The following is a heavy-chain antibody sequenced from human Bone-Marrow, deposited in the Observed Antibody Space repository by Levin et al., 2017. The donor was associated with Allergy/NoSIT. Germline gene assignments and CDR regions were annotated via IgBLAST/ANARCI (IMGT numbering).Heavy chain of an antibody. Sequence: GGSLRLSCAGSGFTFRSYAMSWVRQAPGKGLEWVSGISGGGGSTYYADAVKGRFTISRDNSNETLYLQMNSLRAEDTAVYYCARHQSFDFWRSSYSESAFALWGQGTVVTVSS. D-gene: IGHD3-3*01. CDR2: ISGGGGST. V-gene: IGHV3-23*01. CDR1: GFTFRSYA. J-gene: IGHJ3*01. CDR3: ARHQSFDFWRSSYSESAFAL.